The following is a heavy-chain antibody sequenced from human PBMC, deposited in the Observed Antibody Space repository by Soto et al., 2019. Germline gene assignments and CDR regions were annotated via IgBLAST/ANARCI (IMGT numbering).Heavy chain of an antibody. D-gene: IGHD3-22*01. CDR1: GYTFTSYG. V-gene: IGHV1-18*01. CDR3: ARSSRLFGVITDDAFDI. CDR2: ISAYNGNT. J-gene: IGHJ3*02. Sequence: AAVKVFCKAAGYTFTSYGIGWGRQAPGQGLEWMGWISAYNGNTNYAQKLQGRVTMTTDTSTSTAYMELRSLRSDDTAVYYCARSSRLFGVITDDAFDIWGQGTMVTVSS.